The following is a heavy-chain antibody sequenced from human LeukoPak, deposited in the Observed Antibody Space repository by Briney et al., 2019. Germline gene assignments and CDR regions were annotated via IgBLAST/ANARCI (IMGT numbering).Heavy chain of an antibody. Sequence: PGGSLRLSCAASGFTFDDYAMPWSRQALGKGLESVSLISGDGGSTCYADSVKGRFTISRDNSKNSLYLQMNSLRTEDTALYYCAKGGRGTVTTYYYYYYYMDVWGKGTTVTVSS. CDR2: ISGDGGST. CDR1: GFTFDDYA. D-gene: IGHD4-17*01. CDR3: AKGGRGTVTTYYYYYYYMDV. J-gene: IGHJ6*03. V-gene: IGHV3-43*02.